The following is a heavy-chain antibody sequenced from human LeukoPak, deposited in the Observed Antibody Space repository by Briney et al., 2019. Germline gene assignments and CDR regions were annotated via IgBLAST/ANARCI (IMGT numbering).Heavy chain of an antibody. Sequence: ASVKVSCKASGYAFTSYDINWVRQVTGQGLEWMGWMNPNSGNTGYAQKFQGRVTMTRNTSISTAYMELSSLRSEDTAVYYCARQRNYDFWSGYYSIDAFDIWGQGTMVTVSS. CDR1: GYAFTSYD. CDR3: ARQRNYDFWSGYYSIDAFDI. D-gene: IGHD3-3*01. J-gene: IGHJ3*02. CDR2: MNPNSGNT. V-gene: IGHV1-8*01.